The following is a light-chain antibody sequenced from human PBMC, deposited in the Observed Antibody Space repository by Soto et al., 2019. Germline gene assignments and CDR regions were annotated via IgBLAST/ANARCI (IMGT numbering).Light chain of an antibody. CDR2: GAS. J-gene: IGKJ4*01. Sequence: EIVLTQSPGTLSLSAGERVTLSCRASESVPSSYLAWFQQRPSQAPRLLIYGASNRATGVPDRFSGSGSGADFSLTINGLEPEDFAVYICQQYGNSPLTFGGGTRVEIK. CDR3: QQYGNSPLT. V-gene: IGKV3-20*01. CDR1: ESVPSSY.